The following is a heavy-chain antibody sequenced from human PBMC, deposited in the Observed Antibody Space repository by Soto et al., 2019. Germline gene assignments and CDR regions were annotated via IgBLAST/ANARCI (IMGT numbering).Heavy chain of an antibody. CDR1: GYTFTSYG. CDR3: AREGRITIFGVVIPPASYYYYYMDV. Sequence: ASVKVSCKASGYTFTSYGISCVRQAPGQGLEWMGWISAYNGNTNYAQKLQGRVTMTTDTSTSTAYMELRSLRSDDTAVYYCAREGRITIFGVVIPPASYYYYYMDVWGKGTTVTVSS. J-gene: IGHJ6*03. V-gene: IGHV1-18*01. D-gene: IGHD3-3*01. CDR2: ISAYNGNT.